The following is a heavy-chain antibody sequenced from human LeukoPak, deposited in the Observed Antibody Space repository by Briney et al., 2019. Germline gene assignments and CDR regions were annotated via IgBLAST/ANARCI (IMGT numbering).Heavy chain of an antibody. CDR2: ISYDGSNK. CDR3: ARAGGFLLRYFDWILHMLNDP. J-gene: IGHJ5*02. Sequence: GGSLRLSCAASGFTFSSYAMHWVRQAPGKGLEWVAVISYDGSNKYYADSVKGRFTISRDNSKNTLYLQMNSLRAEDTAVYYCARAGGFLLRYFDWILHMLNDPWGQGTLVTVSS. V-gene: IGHV3-30-3*01. D-gene: IGHD3-9*01. CDR1: GFTFSSYA.